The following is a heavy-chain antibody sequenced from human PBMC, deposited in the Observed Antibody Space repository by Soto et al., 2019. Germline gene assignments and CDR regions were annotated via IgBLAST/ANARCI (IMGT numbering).Heavy chain of an antibody. J-gene: IGHJ3*02. V-gene: IGHV3-23*01. CDR2: ISGSGGST. Sequence: GGSLRLSCAASGFTFSSYAMSWVRQAPGKGLEWVSAISGSGGSTYYADSVKGRFTISRDNSKNTLYLQMNSLRAEDTAVYYCAKDDRGVAVDGNEFDIWGQGTMVTVSS. CDR1: GFTFSSYA. CDR3: AKDDRGVAVDGNEFDI. D-gene: IGHD6-19*01.